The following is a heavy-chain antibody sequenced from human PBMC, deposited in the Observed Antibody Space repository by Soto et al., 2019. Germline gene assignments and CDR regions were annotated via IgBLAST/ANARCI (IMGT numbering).Heavy chain of an antibody. V-gene: IGHV1-69*13. J-gene: IGHJ4*02. D-gene: IGHD6-13*01. CDR1: GGTFSSYR. Sequence: SVKVSCKASGGTFSSYRINWVRQAPGQGLEWVGGIVPIYRTADYAQKFQGRVTITADESARTAYLEVRSLKSQDTAVYYCARDSGAKLSSSWGQGTLVTAPQ. CDR2: IVPIYRTA. CDR3: ARDSGAKLSSS.